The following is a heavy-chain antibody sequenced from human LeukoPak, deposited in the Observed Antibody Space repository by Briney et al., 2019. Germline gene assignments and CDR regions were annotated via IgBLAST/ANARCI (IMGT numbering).Heavy chain of an antibody. V-gene: IGHV4-34*01. CDR1: GGSFSGYY. CDR2: INHSGST. Sequence: PSETLSLTCAVDGGSFSGYYWSCIRQPPGKGLEWIGEINHSGSTNYNPSLKSRVTISVDTSKNQFSLKLSSVTAADTAVYYCARLRGLRGFDYWGQGTLVTVSS. D-gene: IGHD5-12*01. CDR3: ARLRGLRGFDY. J-gene: IGHJ4*02.